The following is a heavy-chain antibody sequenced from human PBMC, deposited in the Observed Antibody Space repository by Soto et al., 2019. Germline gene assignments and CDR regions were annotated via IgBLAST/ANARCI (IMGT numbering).Heavy chain of an antibody. CDR3: ARGRLGKQWLVLDY. CDR1: GFTFSSYA. V-gene: IGHV3-30-3*01. CDR2: ISYDGSNK. Sequence: GGSLRLSCAASGFTFSSYAMHWVRQAPGKGLEWVAVISYDGSNKYYADSVKGRFTISRDNSKNTLYLQMNSLRAEDTAVYYCARGRLGKQWLVLDYWGQGTLVTVSS. D-gene: IGHD6-19*01. J-gene: IGHJ4*02.